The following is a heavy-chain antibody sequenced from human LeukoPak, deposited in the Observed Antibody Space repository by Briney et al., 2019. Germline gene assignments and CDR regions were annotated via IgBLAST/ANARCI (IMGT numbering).Heavy chain of an antibody. D-gene: IGHD5-24*01. CDR3: ARDKGDDEGSKFDF. CDR2: ISGTGDKT. V-gene: IGHV3-23*01. CDR1: GFTFSSYA. J-gene: IGHJ4*02. Sequence: GGSLRLSCAASGFTFSSYAMSWVRQAPGKGLEWVSAISGTGDKTYYADSVRGRFTISRDNSKNTVYLQMNSLRAEDTAVYYCARDKGDDEGSKFDFWGQGTLVTVSS.